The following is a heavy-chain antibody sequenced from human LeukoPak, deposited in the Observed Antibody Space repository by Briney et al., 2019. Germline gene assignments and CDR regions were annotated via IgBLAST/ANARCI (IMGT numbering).Heavy chain of an antibody. Sequence: SETLSLTCTVSGGSISNYYWSWIRQPPGKGLEWIGYIYYSGSTYYNPSLKSRVTISVDTSKNQFSLKLSSVTAADTAVYYCAREGSTNILDYWGQGTLVTVSS. J-gene: IGHJ4*02. CDR2: IYYSGST. CDR3: AREGSTNILDY. CDR1: GGSISNYY. D-gene: IGHD2-2*01. V-gene: IGHV4-59*01.